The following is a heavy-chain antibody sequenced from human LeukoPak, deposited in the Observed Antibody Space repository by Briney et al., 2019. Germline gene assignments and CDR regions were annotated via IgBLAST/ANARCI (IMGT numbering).Heavy chain of an antibody. CDR1: GGSISSSSYY. V-gene: IGHV4-39*07. CDR3: ARDSAGSGSNSHRSFDY. Sequence: PSETLSLTCTVSGGSISSSSYYWGWIRQPPGKGLEWIGSIYYSGSTYYNPSLKSRVTISVDTSKNQFSLKLSSVTAADTAVYYCARDSAGSGSNSHRSFDYWGQGTLVTVSS. J-gene: IGHJ4*02. D-gene: IGHD3-22*01. CDR2: IYYSGST.